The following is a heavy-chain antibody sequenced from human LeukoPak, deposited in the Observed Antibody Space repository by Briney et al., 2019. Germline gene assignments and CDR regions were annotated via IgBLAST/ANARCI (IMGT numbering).Heavy chain of an antibody. V-gene: IGHV1-8*01. CDR2: MNPNSGNT. D-gene: IGHD6-13*01. Sequence: ASVKVSCKASGYTFTSYDINWVRQATGQGLEWMGWMNPNSGNTGYAQKFQGRVTMTRNTSISTAYMELSSLRSEDTAVYYCARAGGIAAAGNDAFDIWGQGTMVTVSS. J-gene: IGHJ3*02. CDR1: GYTFTSYD. CDR3: ARAGGIAAAGNDAFDI.